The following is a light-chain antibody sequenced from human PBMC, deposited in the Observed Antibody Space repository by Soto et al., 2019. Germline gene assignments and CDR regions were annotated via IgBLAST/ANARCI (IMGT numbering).Light chain of an antibody. Sequence: EIVLTQSPGSLSLSPGDRATLSCRASQSVDSSFFAWYQQKPGQAPRLLIYGASNRATGIPDRFSGRGSGTDFTLPISSLEPEDFAVYYCQQYVSSVSFGQGTKVEIK. CDR2: GAS. CDR1: QSVDSSF. CDR3: QQYVSSVS. V-gene: IGKV3-20*01. J-gene: IGKJ1*01.